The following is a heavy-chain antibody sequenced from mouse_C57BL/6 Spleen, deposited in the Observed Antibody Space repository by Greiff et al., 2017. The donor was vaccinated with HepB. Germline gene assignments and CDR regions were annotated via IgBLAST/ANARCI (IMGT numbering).Heavy chain of an antibody. J-gene: IGHJ1*03. D-gene: IGHD1-1*01. Sequence: EVQLVESGGGLVKPGGSLKLSCAASGFTFSDYGMHWVRQAPEKGLEWVAYISSGSSTIYYADTVKGRFTISRDNAKNTLFLQMTSLRSEDTAMYYCARRHYYGSSYWYFDVWGTGTTVTVSS. CDR1: GFTFSDYG. CDR2: ISSGSSTI. CDR3: ARRHYYGSSYWYFDV. V-gene: IGHV5-17*01.